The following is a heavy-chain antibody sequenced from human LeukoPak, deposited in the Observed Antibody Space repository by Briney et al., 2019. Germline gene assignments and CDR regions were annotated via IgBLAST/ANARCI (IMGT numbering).Heavy chain of an antibody. CDR1: GGSISSRTYY. CDR2: IYYSGTT. J-gene: IGHJ6*03. V-gene: IGHV4-39*07. CDR3: ARDVSSSCTVYYYGYMEV. Sequence: SETLSLTCTVSGGSISSRTYYWSWIRQPPGKGLEWIGPIYYSGTTYYNPSLKSRVTISLDTSKNQFSLKLSSVTAADTAIYYCARDVSSSCTVYYYGYMEVWGKGTTVTVSS. D-gene: IGHD2-2*01.